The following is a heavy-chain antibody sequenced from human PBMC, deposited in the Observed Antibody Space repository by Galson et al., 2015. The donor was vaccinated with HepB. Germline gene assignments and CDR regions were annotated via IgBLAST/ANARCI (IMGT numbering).Heavy chain of an antibody. CDR1: GFSFSHSA. J-gene: IGHJ6*02. Sequence: SLRLSCAASGFSFSHSAMTWVRQAPGKGLEWVSAIGGSGTRIYYADSVKGRFTISRDNSKNTLYLQMNSLRAEDTAVYYCAKMRGPGSHYNYGMGVWGQGTTVTVPS. CDR2: IGGSGTRI. D-gene: IGHD3-10*01. V-gene: IGHV3-23*01. CDR3: AKMRGPGSHYNYGMGV.